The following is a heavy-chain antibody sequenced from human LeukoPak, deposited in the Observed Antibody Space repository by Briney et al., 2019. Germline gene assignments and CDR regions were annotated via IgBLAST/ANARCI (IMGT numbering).Heavy chain of an antibody. Sequence: SETLSLTCAVYGGSFSGYYWSWIRQHPEKGLEWIGYLSDVGTNDYNPSLKGRVTISRDTSKNQFSLRLSSVTAADAAVYYCARDKAPGGKRWFDPWGQGIPVIVSS. CDR1: GGSFSGYY. CDR3: ARDKAPGGKRWFDP. V-gene: IGHV4-59*01. CDR2: LSDVGTN. J-gene: IGHJ5*02. D-gene: IGHD4-23*01.